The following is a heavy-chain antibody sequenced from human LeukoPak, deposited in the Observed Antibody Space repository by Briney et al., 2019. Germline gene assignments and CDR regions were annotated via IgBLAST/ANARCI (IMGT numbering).Heavy chain of an antibody. Sequence: ASVKVSCKASGYTFTSYGIGWVRQAPGQGLEWMGWISAYNGNTNYAHNLQGRVTMTTDTSTSTAYMELRSLRSDDTAVYYCARGLITIFGVALYYFDYWGQGTLVTVSS. CDR1: GYTFTSYG. D-gene: IGHD3-3*01. V-gene: IGHV1-18*01. J-gene: IGHJ4*02. CDR2: ISAYNGNT. CDR3: ARGLITIFGVALYYFDY.